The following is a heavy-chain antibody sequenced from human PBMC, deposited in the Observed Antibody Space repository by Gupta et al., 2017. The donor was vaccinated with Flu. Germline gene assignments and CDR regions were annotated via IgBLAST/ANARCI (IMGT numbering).Heavy chain of an antibody. J-gene: IGHJ4*02. Sequence: EVLLVESGGGLVQPGGSLGLSCTASGFDFNSYEMSWVRQAPGRGLEWVAFISSSAVTYYTDPVRGRFTISRDNANNLLYLQMSSLRGEDTAVYYCARGHWDNWGQGTLVTVSS. V-gene: IGHV3-48*03. CDR1: GFDFNSYE. CDR3: ARGHWDN. CDR2: ISSSAVT.